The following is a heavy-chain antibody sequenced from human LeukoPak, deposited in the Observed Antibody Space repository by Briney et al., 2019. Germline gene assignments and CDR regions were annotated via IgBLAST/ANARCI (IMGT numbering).Heavy chain of an antibody. Sequence: GASVKVSCKASGYTFTSYYMHWVRQAPGQGLEWMGIINPSGGSTSYAQKFQGRVTMTRDTSTSTVYMELSSLRSEDTAVYYCARGYDFWSATNLNWFDPWGQGTLVTVSS. CDR3: ARGYDFWSATNLNWFDP. J-gene: IGHJ5*02. CDR1: GYTFTSYY. D-gene: IGHD3-3*01. CDR2: INPSGGST. V-gene: IGHV1-46*01.